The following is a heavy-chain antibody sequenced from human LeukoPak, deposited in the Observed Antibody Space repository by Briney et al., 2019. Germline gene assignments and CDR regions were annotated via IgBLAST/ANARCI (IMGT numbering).Heavy chain of an antibody. CDR1: GGSISSSSYC. CDR3: ARGIVVVTAMNY. V-gene: IGHV4-39*01. J-gene: IGHJ4*02. Sequence: SETLSLTCTVSGGSISSSSYCWGWIRQPPGKGLEWIGSIYYNGSTYYNPSLNRVTISADTSKNQFSLKLSSVTAADTAVYYCARGIVVVTAMNYWGQGILVTVSS. D-gene: IGHD2-21*02. CDR2: IYYNGST.